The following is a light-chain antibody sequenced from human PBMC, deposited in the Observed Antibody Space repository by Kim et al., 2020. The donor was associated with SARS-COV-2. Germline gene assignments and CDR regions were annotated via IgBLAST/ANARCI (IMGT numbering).Light chain of an antibody. V-gene: IGLV6-57*02. CDR2: EEN. CDR3: QSYDSSNLWV. CDR1: SGSIASNS. J-gene: IGLJ3*02. Sequence: KTETIDCTSGSGSIASNSVQWYRQRPGSAPTTVIYEENQRPSGVPDRFSGSIDSSSNSASLTISGLKTEDEADYYCQSYDSSNLWVFGGGTQLTVL.